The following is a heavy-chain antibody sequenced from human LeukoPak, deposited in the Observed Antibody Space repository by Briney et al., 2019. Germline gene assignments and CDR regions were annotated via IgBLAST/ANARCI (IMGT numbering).Heavy chain of an antibody. V-gene: IGHV3-48*03. D-gene: IGHD3-10*01. CDR1: GFTFSSYE. J-gene: IGHJ3*02. CDR3: ARDEIRTGAFDI. CDR2: ISSTGNTI. Sequence: GGSLRLSCAASGFTFSSYEVNRVRQAPGQGLEWVSYISSTGNTIYYADSVRGRFTISRDNAKNSLYLQMNSLRAEDTAVYHCARDEIRTGAFDIWGRGTMVTVSS.